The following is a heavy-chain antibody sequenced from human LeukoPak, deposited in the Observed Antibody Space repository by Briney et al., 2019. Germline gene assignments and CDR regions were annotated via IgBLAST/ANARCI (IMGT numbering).Heavy chain of an antibody. CDR1: GYTLTELS. Sequence: ASVKVSCKVSGYTLTELSMHWVRQAPGKGLEWMGGFDPEDGETIYAQKLQGRVTMTEDTSTDTAYMELSSLRSEDTAVYYCATLLIYYGSGKLQDYWGQGTLVTVSS. J-gene: IGHJ4*02. V-gene: IGHV1-24*01. CDR3: ATLLIYYGSGKLQDY. D-gene: IGHD3-10*01. CDR2: FDPEDGET.